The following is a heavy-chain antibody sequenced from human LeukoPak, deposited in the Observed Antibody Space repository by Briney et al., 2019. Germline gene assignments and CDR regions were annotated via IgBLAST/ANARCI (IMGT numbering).Heavy chain of an antibody. CDR3: AKDPDYDILTGYFDY. D-gene: IGHD3-9*01. CDR1: GFTFSTYA. CDR2: IVGSGGNT. V-gene: IGHV3-23*01. J-gene: IGHJ4*02. Sequence: GGSLRLSCEASGFTFSTYAMSWVRQAPGKGLEWVSAIVGSGGNTFYADSVKGRFTISRDNSKNTLYLQMNSLRAEDTAVYYCAKDPDYDILTGYFDYWGQGTLVTVSS.